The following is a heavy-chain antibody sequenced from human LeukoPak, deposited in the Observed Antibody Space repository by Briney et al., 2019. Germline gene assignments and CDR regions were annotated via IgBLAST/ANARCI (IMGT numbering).Heavy chain of an antibody. Sequence: ASVKVSCKASGYTFTGYYLHWVRQAPGQGLEWMGWINPNSGDTIYAQKFQGRVTMTRETSISTAYMELSRLRSDDTAVYYCAREEGFCRSTSCSAPFDYWGQGTLVTVSS. J-gene: IGHJ4*02. V-gene: IGHV1-2*02. CDR3: AREEGFCRSTSCSAPFDY. CDR2: INPNSGDT. CDR1: GYTFTGYY. D-gene: IGHD2-2*01.